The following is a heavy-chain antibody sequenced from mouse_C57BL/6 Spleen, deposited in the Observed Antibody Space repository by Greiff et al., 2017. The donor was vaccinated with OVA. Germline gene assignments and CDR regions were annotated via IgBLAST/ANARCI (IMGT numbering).Heavy chain of an antibody. J-gene: IGHJ2*01. D-gene: IGHD4-1*01. CDR2: IDPENGDT. Sequence: VQLQQSGAELVRPGASVKLSCTASGFNIKDDYMHWVKQRPEQGLEWIGWIDPENGDTKYASKFQGKATITADTSSNTAYLQLSSLTSEETAVYYCTTGVGRYWGQGTTLTVSS. CDR3: TTGVGRY. CDR1: GFNIKDDY. V-gene: IGHV14-4*01.